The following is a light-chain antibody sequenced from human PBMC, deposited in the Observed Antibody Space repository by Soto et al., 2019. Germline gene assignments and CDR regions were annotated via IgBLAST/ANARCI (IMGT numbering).Light chain of an antibody. J-gene: IGLJ2*01. CDR3: SSYSSSTTHVV. Sequence: QSVLTQPASVSGSPGRSVTISCTGTSSDVGDFNYVSWCQHLPGRAPKLIIYDVTNRPSGISYRFSASKSGRTASLTISGLQAEDEAYYYCSSYSSSTTHVVFGGGTKLTVL. CDR2: DVT. V-gene: IGLV2-14*03. CDR1: SSDVGDFNY.